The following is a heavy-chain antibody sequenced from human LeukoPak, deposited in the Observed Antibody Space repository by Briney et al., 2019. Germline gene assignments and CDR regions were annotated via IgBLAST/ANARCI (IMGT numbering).Heavy chain of an antibody. J-gene: IGHJ4*02. Sequence: ASVKVSCKASGYTFTSYGISWVRQAPGQGPEWMGWISAYNGNTNYAQKLQGRVTMTTDTSTSTAYMELRSLRSDDTAVYYCARMAYYDYALDYWGQGTLVTVSS. CDR3: ARMAYYDYALDY. D-gene: IGHD3-16*01. V-gene: IGHV1-18*01. CDR1: GYTFTSYG. CDR2: ISAYNGNT.